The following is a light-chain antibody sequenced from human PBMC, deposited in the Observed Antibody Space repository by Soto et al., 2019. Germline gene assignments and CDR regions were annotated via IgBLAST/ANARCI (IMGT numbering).Light chain of an antibody. CDR3: HKYNSALLT. V-gene: IGKV1-27*01. CDR1: QGSYNY. J-gene: IGKJ5*01. CDR2: AES. Sequence: DIQMTQSPSSLSASVGDRVTITCRASQGSYNYLAWYQQKPGKAHKLLIYAESTLEAGVASQFSGSGSGTDFTLNISSLQPEDVATYYCHKYNSALLTFGQGTRLEIK.